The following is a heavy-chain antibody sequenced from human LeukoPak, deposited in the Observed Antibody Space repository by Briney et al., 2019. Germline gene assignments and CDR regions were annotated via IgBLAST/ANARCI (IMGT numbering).Heavy chain of an antibody. CDR1: GYTFTSYG. D-gene: IGHD3-10*01. V-gene: IGHV1-18*01. CDR3: ARETHPLFYDSGTYCDY. CDR2: ISVYKGNT. J-gene: IGHJ4*02. Sequence: EASVKDSCKASGYTFTSYGISWVRQAPGQGLEWMGWISVYKGNTNYAQKFQDRVTLTTDRSTSTAYMELRSLRSDDTAVYYCARETHPLFYDSGTYCDYWGQGALVTVSS.